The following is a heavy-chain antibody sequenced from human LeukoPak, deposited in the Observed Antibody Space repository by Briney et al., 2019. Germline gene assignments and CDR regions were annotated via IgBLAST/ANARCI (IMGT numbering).Heavy chain of an antibody. J-gene: IGHJ5*02. D-gene: IGHD3-3*01. CDR1: GYTITNNY. CDR3: ARDQRENLEWHMVGWFDL. Sequence: ASVKVSCKASGYTITNNYMHWVRQAPGQGLEWMGWINPNSGGTNYAQKFQGRVTMTRDTSISTAYMELSRLRSDDTAVYYCARDQRENLEWHMVGWFDLWGQGTLVTVSS. CDR2: INPNSGGT. V-gene: IGHV1-2*02.